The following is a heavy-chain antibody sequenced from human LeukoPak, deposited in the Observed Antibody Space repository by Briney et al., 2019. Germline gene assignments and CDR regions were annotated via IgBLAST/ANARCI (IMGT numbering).Heavy chain of an antibody. CDR2: ISSRSSII. D-gene: IGHD1-7*01. Sequence: GVSLTLSCAASGFTFSSESMDWLRQAPGKGREGISYISSRSSIIYNADSVKGRFTISRANAKNSLYLQRKSLEAKDTDLYECARDRVNWNYWSSVDYWGEGALATVSS. CDR1: GFTFSSES. J-gene: IGHJ4*02. CDR3: ARDRVNWNYWSSVDY. V-gene: IGHV3-48*01.